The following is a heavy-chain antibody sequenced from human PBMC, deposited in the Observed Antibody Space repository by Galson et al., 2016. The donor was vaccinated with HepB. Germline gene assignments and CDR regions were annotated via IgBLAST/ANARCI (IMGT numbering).Heavy chain of an antibody. J-gene: IGHJ4*02. CDR3: VREFDY. CDR2: ISCDGSRT. CDR1: GFTFSTYW. Sequence: SLRLSCAASGFTFSTYWMHWVRHAPGKGPLWVSGISCDGSRTTCAASVKGRFTISRDNVKNTLYLQMNSLRAEGMALYYCVREFDYWGQGTLVTVSS. V-gene: IGHV3-74*01.